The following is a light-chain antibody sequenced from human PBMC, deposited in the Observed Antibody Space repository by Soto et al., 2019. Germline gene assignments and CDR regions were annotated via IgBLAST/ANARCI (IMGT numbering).Light chain of an antibody. Sequence: SYELTQPPSVSVSPGQTATNTCSGDKLGDKYVCWYQQKPGQSPVLVIYQDTKRPSGIPERFSGSNSGNTATLTISGTQAMDEADYYCQAWDSSVVFGGGTKLTVL. CDR3: QAWDSSVV. J-gene: IGLJ2*01. CDR2: QDT. CDR1: KLGDKY. V-gene: IGLV3-1*01.